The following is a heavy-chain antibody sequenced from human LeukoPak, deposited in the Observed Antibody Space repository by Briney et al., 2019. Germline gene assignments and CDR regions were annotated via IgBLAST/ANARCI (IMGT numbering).Heavy chain of an antibody. CDR2: IITIFTTA. CDR3: ARAIYSSSWYLPDYYYYMDV. D-gene: IGHD6-13*01. Sequence: SVKVSCKASGGTFNNYAISWVRQAPGQGLEWMGGIITIFTTANYAQKFQGRLTITADRSTSTSYMELSSLRSEDTAVYYCARAIYSSSWYLPDYYYYMDVWGIGTTVTVSS. CDR1: GGTFNNYA. J-gene: IGHJ6*03. V-gene: IGHV1-69*06.